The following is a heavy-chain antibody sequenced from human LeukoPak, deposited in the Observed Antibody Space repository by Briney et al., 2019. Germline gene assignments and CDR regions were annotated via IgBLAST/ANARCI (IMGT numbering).Heavy chain of an antibody. Sequence: SETLSLTCTVSGGSISTNNYHWGWIRQPPGKGLEWIASINYSGTTYYNPSLQSRVTISVETSKEQFSLKLRFVNAADTAVYYCARRPLVGTTPFDSWGRGTLVTVSS. CDR3: ARRPLVGTTPFDS. J-gene: IGHJ4*02. CDR2: INYSGTT. V-gene: IGHV4-39*07. CDR1: GGSISTNNYH. D-gene: IGHD1-26*01.